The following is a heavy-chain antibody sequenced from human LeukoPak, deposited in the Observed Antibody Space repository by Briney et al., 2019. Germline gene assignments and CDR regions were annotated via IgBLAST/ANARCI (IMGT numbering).Heavy chain of an antibody. CDR3: ARGRMAAAGN. CDR1: GGSISRYY. CDR2: IYYSGST. Sequence: SETLSLTCTVSGGSISRYYWSSVRQPPGKGLEWIGYIYYSGSTNYNPSLQSRVTISVDTSKKQFSLKLSSVTAADSAVYYCARGRMAAAGNWGQGTLVTVSS. V-gene: IGHV4-59*01. D-gene: IGHD6-13*01. J-gene: IGHJ4*02.